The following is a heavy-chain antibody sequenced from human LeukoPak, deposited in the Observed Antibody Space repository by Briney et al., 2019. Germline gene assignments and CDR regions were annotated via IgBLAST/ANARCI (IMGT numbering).Heavy chain of an antibody. Sequence: GGSLRLSCAASGFTFSSYGMHWVRQAPGKGLEWVAAISYDGSNKYYADSVEGRFTISRDNSKNTLYLQMNSLRAEDTAVYYCAKEAIRYQGGHWFDPWGQGTLVTVSS. CDR3: AKEAIRYQGGHWFDP. D-gene: IGHD3-16*01. J-gene: IGHJ5*02. V-gene: IGHV3-30*18. CDR1: GFTFSSYG. CDR2: ISYDGSNK.